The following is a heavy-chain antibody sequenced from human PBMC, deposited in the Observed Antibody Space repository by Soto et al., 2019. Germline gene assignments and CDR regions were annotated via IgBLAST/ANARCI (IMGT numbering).Heavy chain of an antibody. CDR3: AAFRFRPVWSDS. V-gene: IGHV3-11*01. Sequence: GGSLTLSTAASGFTFSAYYMTWIRQAPGKGLEWLSYISTSGSTLFYADSVKGRFTISRDNAKNSPYLQMTSLRPEDTALDVCAAFRFRPVWSDSWGQGTPGRRLL. J-gene: IGHJ4*02. CDR1: GFTFSAYY. D-gene: IGHD3-16*01. CDR2: ISTSGSTL.